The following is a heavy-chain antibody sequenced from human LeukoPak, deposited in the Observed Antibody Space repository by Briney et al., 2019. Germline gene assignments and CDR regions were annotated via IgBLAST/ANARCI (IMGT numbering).Heavy chain of an antibody. Sequence: PGGSLRLSCAASGFTFSAYSMSWVRQAPGKGLEWLSYISHSSTIIYYADSVKGRFTISRDNARNSVHVQMNSLRAEDTAVYFCARIRPGNYFDYWGQGALVTVSS. CDR3: ARIRPGNYFDY. V-gene: IGHV3-48*04. CDR1: GFTFSAYS. CDR2: ISHSSTII. D-gene: IGHD6-6*01. J-gene: IGHJ4*02.